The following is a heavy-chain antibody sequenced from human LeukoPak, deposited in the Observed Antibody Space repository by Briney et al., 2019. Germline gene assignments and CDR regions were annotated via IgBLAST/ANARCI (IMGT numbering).Heavy chain of an antibody. J-gene: IGHJ4*02. CDR1: GLTFSSYA. CDR3: AKDLAPTGYCSSTSCYDVLDY. D-gene: IGHD2-2*01. V-gene: IGHV3-23*01. Sequence: GGSLRLSCAASGLTFSSYAMSWVRQAPGKGLEWVSTISGSGGSTYYADSVKGRFTISRDNSKNTLYLQVNSLTAEDTAVYYCAKDLAPTGYCSSTSCYDVLDYWGQGTLVTVSS. CDR2: ISGSGGST.